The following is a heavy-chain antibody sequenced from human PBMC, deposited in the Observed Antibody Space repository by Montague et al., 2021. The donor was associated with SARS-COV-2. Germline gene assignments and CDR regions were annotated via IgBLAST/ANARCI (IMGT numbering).Heavy chain of an antibody. J-gene: IGHJ4*02. Sequence: SLRLSCATSGFTVSRNSMNWVRQAPGKGLEWVSTISSDTLHTFYSESVXGLFTISRDNAKNELYLQMNSLRAEDIAVYYCARGGEIDVWAPFGHWGQGTLVTVSS. V-gene: IGHV3-21*03. CDR1: GFTVSRNS. CDR2: ISSDTLHT. D-gene: IGHD3-16*01. CDR3: ARGGEIDVWAPFGH.